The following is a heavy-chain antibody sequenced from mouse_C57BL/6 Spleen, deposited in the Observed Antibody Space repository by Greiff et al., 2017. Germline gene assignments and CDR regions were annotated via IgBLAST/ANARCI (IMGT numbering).Heavy chain of an antibody. V-gene: IGHV1-47*01. CDR1: GYTFTTYP. J-gene: IGHJ1*03. Sequence: VKLVESGAELVKPGASVKMSCKASGYTFTTYPIEWMKQNHGKSLEWIGNFHPYNDDTKYNEKFKGKATLTVEKSSSTVYLELSRLTSDDSAVYYCARFYSYGGYYGYFGVWGTGTTVTVSS. CDR3: ARFYSYGGYYGYFGV. D-gene: IGHD1-1*02. CDR2: FHPYNDDT.